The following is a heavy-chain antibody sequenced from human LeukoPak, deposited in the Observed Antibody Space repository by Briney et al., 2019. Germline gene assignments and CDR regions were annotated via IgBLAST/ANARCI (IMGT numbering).Heavy chain of an antibody. D-gene: IGHD2-15*01. CDR1: GYTFTRYS. J-gene: IGHJ5*02. CDR2: INTSGGSI. CDR3: ARAHCSGGACPSWFDP. V-gene: IGHV1-46*01. Sequence: ASVKVSCKASGYTFTRYSMHWVRQAPGQGLEWMGIINTSGGSINYAQQFQGRVTMTRDTSTSTVYMELSSLRSDDTAVYYCARAHCSGGACPSWFDPWGQGTLVTVSS.